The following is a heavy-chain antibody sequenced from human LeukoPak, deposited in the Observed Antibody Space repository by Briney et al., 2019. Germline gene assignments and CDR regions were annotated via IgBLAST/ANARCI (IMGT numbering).Heavy chain of an antibody. V-gene: IGHV1-8*01. CDR2: MNPDSGNT. D-gene: IGHD3-16*01. Sequence: ASVKVSRKASGYTFTSYDINWVRQATGQGLEWMGWMNPDSGNTGYAQKFQGRLTMTRNTSISTAYMELSSLRSEDTAVYYCARVITFGGIGYNWFDPWGQGTLVTVSS. J-gene: IGHJ5*02. CDR3: ARVITFGGIGYNWFDP. CDR1: GYTFTSYD.